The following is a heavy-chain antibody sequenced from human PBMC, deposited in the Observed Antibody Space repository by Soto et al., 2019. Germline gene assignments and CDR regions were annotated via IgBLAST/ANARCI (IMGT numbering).Heavy chain of an antibody. V-gene: IGHV4-59*01. D-gene: IGHD3-22*01. CDR1: GGSISSYY. Sequence: SETLSLTCTVSGGSISSYYWSWIRQPPGKGLEWIGYIYYSGSTNYNPSLKSRVTMSVDTSKNQFSLKLSSVTAADTAVYYCAGLRXPWRYNYDTSGNWAFDYWGQGTLVTVSS. CDR3: AGLRXPWRYNYDTSGNWAFDY. CDR2: IYYSGST. J-gene: IGHJ4*02.